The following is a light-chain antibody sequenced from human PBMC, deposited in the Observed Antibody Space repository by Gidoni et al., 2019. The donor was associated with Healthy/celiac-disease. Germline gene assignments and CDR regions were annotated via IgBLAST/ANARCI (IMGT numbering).Light chain of an antibody. CDR3: QQYGSSPQT. Sequence: EIVLTQSPGTLSLSPGERATLSCRASQSVSSSYLAWYQQKPGQAPRLLIYGASSRATGIPDRFSGSGYGTDFTLTISRLEPEDFAVYYCQQYGSSPQTFGQXTKVEIE. CDR1: QSVSSSY. CDR2: GAS. J-gene: IGKJ1*01. V-gene: IGKV3-20*01.